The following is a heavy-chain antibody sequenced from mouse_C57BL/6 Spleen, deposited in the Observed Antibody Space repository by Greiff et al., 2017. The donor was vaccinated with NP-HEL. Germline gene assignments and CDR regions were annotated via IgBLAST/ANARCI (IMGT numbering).Heavy chain of an antibody. V-gene: IGHV1-82*01. CDR3: AREGTVVPFDY. Sequence: VQLQQSGPELVKPGASVKLSCKASGYAFSSSWMNWVKQRPGKGLEWIGRIYPGDGDTNYNGKFKGKATLTADKSSSTAYMQLSSLTSEDSAVYFCAREGTVVPFDYWGQGTTLTVSS. D-gene: IGHD1-1*01. CDR2: IYPGDGDT. J-gene: IGHJ2*01. CDR1: GYAFSSSW.